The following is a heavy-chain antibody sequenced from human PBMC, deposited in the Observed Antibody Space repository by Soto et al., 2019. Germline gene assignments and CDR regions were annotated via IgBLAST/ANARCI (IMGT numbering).Heavy chain of an antibody. CDR1: GFNLSHPW. CDR2: IKSKTDGGTA. CDR3: TTGLYYDPFTGYRHVAY. J-gene: IGHJ1*01. Sequence: GGSLRLSCAASGFNLSHPWMTWVRQAAGKGLEWVGHIKSKTDGGTADYAAPVKGRFTISRDDSKNTVYLQMNSLKTEDAAVYYCTTGLYYDPFTGYRHVAYCGQGALVTFSS. V-gene: IGHV3-15*01. D-gene: IGHD3-9*01.